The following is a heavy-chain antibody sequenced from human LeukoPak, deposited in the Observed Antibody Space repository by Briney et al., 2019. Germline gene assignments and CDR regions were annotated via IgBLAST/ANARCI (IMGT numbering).Heavy chain of an antibody. CDR3: ARRTTVTTYADAFGI. D-gene: IGHD4-17*01. V-gene: IGHV5-51*01. Sequence: GESLKISCKASGYSFISYWIGWVRQMPGRGLEWMGIIYPGDSDTRYSPSFQGQVTISADKSISTAYLQWSSLKASDTAMYYCARRTTVTTYADAFGIWGQGTMVTVSS. CDR2: IYPGDSDT. J-gene: IGHJ3*02. CDR1: GYSFISYW.